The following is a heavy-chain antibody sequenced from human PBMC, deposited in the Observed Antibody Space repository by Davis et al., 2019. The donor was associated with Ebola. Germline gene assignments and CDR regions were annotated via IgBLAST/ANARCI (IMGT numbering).Heavy chain of an antibody. D-gene: IGHD4/OR15-4a*01. CDR2: IYPGDSHT. V-gene: IGHV5-51*01. CDR3: ASQGASDI. Sequence: GESLKISCKGSGYSFTSFWIGWVRQMPGKGLEWMGIIYPGDSHTKYSPSFQGHVTISADKSISTAYLQWSSLKASDTAMYYCASQGASDIWGQGTMVTVSS. CDR1: GYSFTSFW. J-gene: IGHJ3*02.